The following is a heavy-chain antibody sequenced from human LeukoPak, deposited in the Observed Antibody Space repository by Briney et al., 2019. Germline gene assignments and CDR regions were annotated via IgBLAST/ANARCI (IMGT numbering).Heavy chain of an antibody. CDR2: LSASGATT. Sequence: GGSLRLSCAASGFTFDDYGMSWVRQAPGKGLEWVSALSASGATTYYADSVKGRFTISRDNSKNTLYLQMNSLRAEDTALYYSAKRTSRAAAATLLDYWGQGTLVTVSS. D-gene: IGHD6-13*01. CDR3: AKRTSRAAAATLLDY. V-gene: IGHV3-23*01. J-gene: IGHJ4*02. CDR1: GFTFDDYG.